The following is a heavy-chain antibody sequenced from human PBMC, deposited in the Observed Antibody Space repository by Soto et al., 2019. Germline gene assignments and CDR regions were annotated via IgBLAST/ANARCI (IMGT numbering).Heavy chain of an antibody. V-gene: IGHV1-18*04. D-gene: IGHD6-19*01. J-gene: IGHJ6*02. CDR3: ARDPWLAHYYYYGMDV. CDR2: ISAYNGNT. Sequence: ASVKVSCTASGYTFTSYGISWVRQAPGQGLEWMGWISAYNGNTNYAQKLQGRVTMTTDTSTSTAYMELRSLRSDDTAVYYCARDPWLAHYYYYGMDVWGQGTTVTVSS. CDR1: GYTFTSYG.